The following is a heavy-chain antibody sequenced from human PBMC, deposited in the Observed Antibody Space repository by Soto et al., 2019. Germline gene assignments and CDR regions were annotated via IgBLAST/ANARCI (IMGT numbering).Heavy chain of an antibody. V-gene: IGHV4-39*01. D-gene: IGHD3-10*01. CDR1: GGSISGSGYY. CDR2: IYYSGTT. J-gene: IGHJ5*02. Sequence: QLQLQESGPGLVKPSETLSLTCTVSGGSISGSGYYWGWMRQPPGKGLEWIGTIYYSGTTYYTPSLTSRLSISLHTSNYQFSLKLPSVPAPDTAVYSCVRHLLVLPILRGVGPCWFDPWGQRTLVTVSS. CDR3: VRHLLVLPILRGVGPCWFDP.